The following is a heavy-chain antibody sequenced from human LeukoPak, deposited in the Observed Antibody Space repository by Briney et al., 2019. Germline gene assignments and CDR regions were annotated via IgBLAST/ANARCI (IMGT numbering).Heavy chain of an antibody. J-gene: IGHJ4*02. CDR1: GFTFSSYS. CDR3: ARDRYCSGGSCLGNFDY. Sequence: GGSLRLSCAASGFTFSSYSMNWVRQAPGKGLEWVSSISSSSSYIYYADSVKGRFTISRDNAKNSLYLQMNSLRAEDMAVYYCARDRYCSGGSCLGNFDYWGQGTLVTVSS. V-gene: IGHV3-21*01. CDR2: ISSSSSYI. D-gene: IGHD2-15*01.